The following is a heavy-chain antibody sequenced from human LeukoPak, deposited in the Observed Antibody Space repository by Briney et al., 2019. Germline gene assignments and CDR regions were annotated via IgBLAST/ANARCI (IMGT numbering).Heavy chain of an antibody. CDR1: GFTFSNYY. CDR2: ISSSGSTI. V-gene: IGHV3-11*04. J-gene: IGHJ4*02. Sequence: AGGSLRLSCAASGFTFSNYYMSWIRQAPGKGLEWVSYISSSGSTIYYAASVKGRFTVSRDNAKNSLHLTMTSVRAEATAVYYCARGQASDFDYWGQGTLVTVSS. CDR3: ARGQASDFDY.